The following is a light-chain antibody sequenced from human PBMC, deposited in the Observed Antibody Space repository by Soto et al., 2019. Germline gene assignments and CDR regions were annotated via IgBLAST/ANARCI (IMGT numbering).Light chain of an antibody. CDR2: AAS. CDR1: QGIRND. CDR3: QKYNGAPRT. J-gene: IGKJ1*01. Sequence: DIPMTQYPTSLSASVVDRVTITCRASQGIRNDLGWYQQKPGKAPKRLIYAASSLQSGVPSRFSGSGSGTDFTLTISSLQPEDFATYYCQKYNGAPRTFGQGTKVDIK. V-gene: IGKV1-17*01.